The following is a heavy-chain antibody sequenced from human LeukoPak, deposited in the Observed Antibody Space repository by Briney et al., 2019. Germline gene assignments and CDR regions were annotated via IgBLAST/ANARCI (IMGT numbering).Heavy chain of an antibody. Sequence: PSETLSLTCAVSGYSISSGYYWGWIRQPPGKGLEWIGYIYYSGSTNYNPSLKSRVTISVDTSKNQFSLKLSSVTAADTAVYYCARDCSSTSCYGMSYYYYMDVWGKGTTVTVSS. V-gene: IGHV4-38-2*02. CDR3: ARDCSSTSCYGMSYYYYMDV. CDR2: IYYSGST. J-gene: IGHJ6*03. CDR1: GYSISSGYY. D-gene: IGHD2-2*01.